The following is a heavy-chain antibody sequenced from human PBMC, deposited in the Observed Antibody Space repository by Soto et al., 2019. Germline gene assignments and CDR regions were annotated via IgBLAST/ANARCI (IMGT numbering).Heavy chain of an antibody. Sequence: SETLSLTCTVSGGSIRNGDYYWGWIRQPPGKGLEWIGSIYYSGSTYYNPSLKSRVTISADTSKNQFSLKLSSVTAADTAVYYCARLVVGAYYCYYYGMDVWGQGTTVTVSS. V-gene: IGHV4-39*01. J-gene: IGHJ6*02. CDR2: IYYSGST. D-gene: IGHD1-26*01. CDR1: GGSIRNGDYY. CDR3: ARLVVGAYYCYYYGMDV.